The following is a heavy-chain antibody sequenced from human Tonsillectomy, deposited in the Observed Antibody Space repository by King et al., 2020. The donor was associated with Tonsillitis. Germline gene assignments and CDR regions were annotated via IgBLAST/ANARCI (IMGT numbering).Heavy chain of an antibody. CDR2: IWYDGSNK. V-gene: IGHV3-33*08. Sequence: QLVQSGGGVVQPGRSLRLSCAASGFTFSSYGMHWVRQAPGKGLEWEAVIWYDGSNKYYADSVKGRFTISRDNSKNTLYLQMNSLRAEDTAVYYCARDSGSDFWSGYQLINWFDPWGQGTLVTVSS. CDR3: ARDSGSDFWSGYQLINWFDP. D-gene: IGHD3-3*01. J-gene: IGHJ5*02. CDR1: GFTFSSYG.